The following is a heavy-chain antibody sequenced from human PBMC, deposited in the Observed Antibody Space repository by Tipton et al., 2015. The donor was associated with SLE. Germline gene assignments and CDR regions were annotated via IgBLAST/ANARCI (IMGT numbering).Heavy chain of an antibody. Sequence: TLSLTCTVSGGSITSYYWSWIRQPPGKGLEWIGYIYYSGSTNYNPSLKSRVTTSVDTSKNQLSLKLDSVTAADTAVYYCARGTTWFDPWGQGTLVTVSS. CDR2: IYYSGST. J-gene: IGHJ5*02. CDR3: ARGTTWFDP. V-gene: IGHV4-59*01. D-gene: IGHD1-1*01. CDR1: GGSITSYY.